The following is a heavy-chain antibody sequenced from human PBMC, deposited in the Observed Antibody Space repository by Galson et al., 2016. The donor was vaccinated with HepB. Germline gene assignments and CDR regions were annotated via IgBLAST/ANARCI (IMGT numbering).Heavy chain of an antibody. D-gene: IGHD3/OR15-3a*01. V-gene: IGHV1-46*03. Sequence: SVKVSCKASGYTFTTYNIHWVRLAPGQGLEWMGIINPSGGSPHYAQKFQGRVTLTSDTSTSTVYMQLGSLRSDDTAVYYCTRGDGFWAGWTYWGQGTLVTVSS. CDR2: INPSGGSP. J-gene: IGHJ4*02. CDR1: GYTFTTYN. CDR3: TRGDGFWAGWTY.